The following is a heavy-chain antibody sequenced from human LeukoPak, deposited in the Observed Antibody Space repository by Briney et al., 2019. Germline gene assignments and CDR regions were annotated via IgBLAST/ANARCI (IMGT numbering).Heavy chain of an antibody. J-gene: IGHJ5*02. CDR2: IYHSGST. CDR1: GGSISSGGYS. V-gene: IGHV4-30-2*01. Sequence: SDTLSLTCAVSGGSISSGGYSWSWIRQPPGKGLEWIGYIYHSGSTYYNPSLKSRVTISVDRSKNQFSLKLSSVTAADTAVYYCARGRYYYGSGSYVGDWFDPWGQGTLVTVSS. D-gene: IGHD3-10*01. CDR3: ARGRYYYGSGSYVGDWFDP.